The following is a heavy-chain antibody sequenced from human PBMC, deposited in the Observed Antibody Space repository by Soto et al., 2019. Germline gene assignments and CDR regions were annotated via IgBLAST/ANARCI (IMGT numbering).Heavy chain of an antibody. CDR1: GFSFSTYS. CDR2: ITATGDRT. Sequence: PVGSLRLSCADSGFSFSTYSMSWVRQTPGKGLEWVSAITATGDRTYYADSVTGRFTISRDNSKKTHYLQMTSLRAEDTAIYYCATMNGYFEYWGQGTQVTV. V-gene: IGHV3-23*01. CDR3: ATMNGYFEY. D-gene: IGHD3-22*01. J-gene: IGHJ4*02.